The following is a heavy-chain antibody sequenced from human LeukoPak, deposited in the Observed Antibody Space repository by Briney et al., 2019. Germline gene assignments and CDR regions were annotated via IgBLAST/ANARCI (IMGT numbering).Heavy chain of an antibody. J-gene: IGHJ6*02. CDR3: ARDRWQQLDPYYYYGTDV. D-gene: IGHD6-13*01. Sequence: ASVKVSCKASGYTFTGYYMHWVRQAPGQGLEWMGWINPNSGGTNYAQKFQGRVTMTRDTSISTAYMELSRLRSDDTAVYYCARDRWQQLDPYYYYGTDVWGQGTTVTVSS. CDR2: INPNSGGT. V-gene: IGHV1-2*02. CDR1: GYTFTGYY.